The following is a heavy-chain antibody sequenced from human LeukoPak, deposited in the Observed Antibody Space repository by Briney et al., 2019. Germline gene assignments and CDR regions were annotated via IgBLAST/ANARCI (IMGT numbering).Heavy chain of an antibody. J-gene: IGHJ4*02. CDR1: GYSFTSYW. CDR2: IYPGDSDT. CDR3: ARQRGKYSSSPGDFDY. Sequence: GESLKISCKGSGYSFTSYWIGWVRQMPGKGLEWMGIIYPGDSDTRYSPSFQGQVTISADKSISTAYLQWSSLKASDTATYYCARQRGKYSSSPGDFDYWGQGTLVTVSS. D-gene: IGHD6-6*01. V-gene: IGHV5-51*01.